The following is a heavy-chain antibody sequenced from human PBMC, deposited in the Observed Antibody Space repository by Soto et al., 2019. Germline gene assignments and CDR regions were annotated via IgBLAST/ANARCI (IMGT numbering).Heavy chain of an antibody. CDR2: IYWDGDK. V-gene: IGHV2-5*02. J-gene: IGHJ5*02. CDR3: AHRASITMCGLGIDHVVWFDP. CDR1: GFSLSTSGAA. Sequence: QINLKESAPTVGKPTQTLTLTCTFSGFSLSTSGAAVGWIRQPPGRALEWVALIYWDGDKCYNRYHPSLDGRARVTKATATHQVALTLTNVDTADSAKYVCAHRASITMCGLGIDHVVWFDPWGQGTRVIVSS. D-gene: IGHD3-10*02.